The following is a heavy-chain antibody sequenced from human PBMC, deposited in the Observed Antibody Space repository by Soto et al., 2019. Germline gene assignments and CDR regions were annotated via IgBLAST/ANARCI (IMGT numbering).Heavy chain of an antibody. J-gene: IGHJ5*02. Sequence: SVKVSCKASGGTFSSYTISWVRQAPGQGLEWMGRIIPILGIANYAQKFQGRVTITADKSTSTAYMELSSLRSEDTAVYYCARGDYDILTGSLGVFWFDPWGQGTLVTVSS. CDR2: IIPILGIA. V-gene: IGHV1-69*02. CDR1: GGTFSSYT. D-gene: IGHD3-9*01. CDR3: ARGDYDILTGSLGVFWFDP.